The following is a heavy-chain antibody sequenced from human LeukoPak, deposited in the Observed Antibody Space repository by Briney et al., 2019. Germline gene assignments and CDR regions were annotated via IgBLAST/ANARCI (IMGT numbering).Heavy chain of an antibody. V-gene: IGHV1-69*13. D-gene: IGHD3-3*01. Sequence: SVKVSCKASGGTFSSYAISWVRQAPGQGLEWMGGIIPIFGTANYAQKFQGRVTITADESTSTAYMELSSLRSEDTAVYYCARGEVYYDFWSGSLHYWGQGTLVTVSS. CDR3: ARGEVYYDFWSGSLHY. CDR2: IIPIFGTA. J-gene: IGHJ4*02. CDR1: GGTFSSYA.